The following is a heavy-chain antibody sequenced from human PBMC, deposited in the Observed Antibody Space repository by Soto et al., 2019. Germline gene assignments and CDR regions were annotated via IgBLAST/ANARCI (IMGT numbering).Heavy chain of an antibody. D-gene: IGHD5-12*01. Sequence: GESLKISCKGSGYSFTSYWIGWVRQMPGKGLEWMGIIYPGDSDTRYSPSFQGQVTTSADKSISTAYLQWSSLKASDTAMYYCARQTSRGVSGYDSPSDYWGQGTLVTVSS. J-gene: IGHJ4*02. CDR3: ARQTSRGVSGYDSPSDY. V-gene: IGHV5-51*01. CDR1: GYSFTSYW. CDR2: IYPGDSDT.